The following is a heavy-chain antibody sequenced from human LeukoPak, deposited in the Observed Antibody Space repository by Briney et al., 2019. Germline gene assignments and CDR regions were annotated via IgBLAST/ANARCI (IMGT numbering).Heavy chain of an antibody. D-gene: IGHD3-22*01. J-gene: IGHJ4*02. CDR2: ISSGGTT. Sequence: PGGSLRLSCAASGFSFSYYAMTWVRQAPGKGLEWVSAISSGGTTYYADYVKGRFTISRENSRNTLYLQLNSLRAEDTAVYYCANLDYYDTELDYWGQGTLVTVSS. CDR1: GFSFSYYA. V-gene: IGHV3-23*01. CDR3: ANLDYYDTELDY.